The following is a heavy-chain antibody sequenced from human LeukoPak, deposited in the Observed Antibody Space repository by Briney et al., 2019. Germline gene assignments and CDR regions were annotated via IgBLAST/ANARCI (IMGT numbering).Heavy chain of an antibody. V-gene: IGHV4-59*03. Sequence: SETLSLTCTVSGGSIRSYYWTWIRQPPGKGLEWIGYMYYTGSTKYNPSLKSRVSISVDTSKNQFSLTLTSVTAADTAVYYCAAVVVSGTPYFDYWGQGTLVTVSS. CDR3: AAVVVSGTPYFDY. CDR2: MYYTGST. CDR1: GGSIRSYY. J-gene: IGHJ4*02. D-gene: IGHD2-21*02.